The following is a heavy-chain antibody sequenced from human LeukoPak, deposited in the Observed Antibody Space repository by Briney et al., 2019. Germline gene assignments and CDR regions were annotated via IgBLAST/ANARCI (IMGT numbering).Heavy chain of an antibody. D-gene: IGHD3-16*02. CDR3: AKDQLRLGELSSTFDY. J-gene: IGHJ4*02. CDR2: IKQDGSEK. V-gene: IGHV3-7*03. Sequence: GGSLRLSCAASGFTFSSYWMSWVRQAPGKGLEWVANIKQDGSEKYYVDSVKGRFTISRDNSKNTLYLQMNSLRAEDTAVYYCAKDQLRLGELSSTFDYWGQGTLVTVSS. CDR1: GFTFSSYW.